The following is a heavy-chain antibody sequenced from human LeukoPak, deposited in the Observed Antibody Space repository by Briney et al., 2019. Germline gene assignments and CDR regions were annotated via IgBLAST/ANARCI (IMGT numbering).Heavy chain of an antibody. D-gene: IGHD6-13*01. Sequence: SETLSLTCAVYGGSFSGYYWNWIRQPPGKGLEWIGEINHSGSTYYNPSLKSRVTISVDTSKNQFSLKLSSVTAADTAVYYCARDGIAAAGNWFDPWGQGTLVTVSS. V-gene: IGHV4-34*01. CDR1: GGSFSGYY. CDR3: ARDGIAAAGNWFDP. J-gene: IGHJ5*02. CDR2: INHSGST.